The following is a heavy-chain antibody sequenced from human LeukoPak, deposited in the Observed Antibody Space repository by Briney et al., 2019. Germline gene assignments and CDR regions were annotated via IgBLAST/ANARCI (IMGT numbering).Heavy chain of an antibody. CDR2: ISYDGSNK. D-gene: IGHD5-18*01. Sequence: PGGSLRLSCAASGFTFSSYAMHWVRQAPGKGLEWVALISYDGSNKYYADSVKARFIISRDNSKNTVYLQMNSLRAEDTALYYCAKGGYSPPYYYYYMDVWGKGTTVTVSS. CDR3: AKGGYSPPYYYYYMDV. V-gene: IGHV3-30*04. J-gene: IGHJ6*03. CDR1: GFTFSSYA.